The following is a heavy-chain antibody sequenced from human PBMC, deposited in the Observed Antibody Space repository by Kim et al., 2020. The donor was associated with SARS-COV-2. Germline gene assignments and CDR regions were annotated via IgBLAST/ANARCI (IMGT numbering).Heavy chain of an antibody. V-gene: IGHV4-59*01. J-gene: IGHJ4*02. CDR3: ARDRDGYNSFDY. D-gene: IGHD5-12*01. CDR2: IYYSGST. CDR1: GGSISSYY. Sequence: SETLSLTCTVSGGSISSYYWSWIRQPPGKGLEWIGYIYYSGSTNYNPSLKSRVTISVDTSKNQFSLKLSSVTAADTAVYYCARDRDGYNSFDYWGQGTLVTVSS.